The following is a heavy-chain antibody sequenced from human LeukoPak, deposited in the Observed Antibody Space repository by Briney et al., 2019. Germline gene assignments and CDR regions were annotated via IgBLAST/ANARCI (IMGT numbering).Heavy chain of an antibody. CDR2: ITPIFGTA. CDR1: GGTFSSYA. D-gene: IGHD2-2*01. V-gene: IGHV1-69*05. J-gene: IGHJ4*02. CDR3: ARGGSVVPAAQFDY. Sequence: SVKVSCKASGGTFSSYAISWVRHAPGQGLEWMGGITPIFGTANYAQKFQGRVTITTDESTSTAYMELSSLRSEDTAVYYCARGGSVVPAAQFDYWGQGTLVTVSS.